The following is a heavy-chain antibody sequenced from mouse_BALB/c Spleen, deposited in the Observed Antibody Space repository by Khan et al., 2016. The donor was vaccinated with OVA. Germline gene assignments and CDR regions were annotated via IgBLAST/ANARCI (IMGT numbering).Heavy chain of an antibody. CDR2: INTHSGVP. CDR3: ARGGAAYYRDDRGDMEY. CDR1: GYTFTTAG. Sequence: QIQLVQSGPELKKPGETVRISCKASGYTFTTAGIQWVQKMPGKGLKWIGWINTHSGVPKYAEDFKGRFAFSLEISVSTTYLQITNLKTEDTATYFCARGGAAYYRDDRGDMEYWGQGTSVTVSS. J-gene: IGHJ4*01. D-gene: IGHD2-14*01. V-gene: IGHV9-4*02.